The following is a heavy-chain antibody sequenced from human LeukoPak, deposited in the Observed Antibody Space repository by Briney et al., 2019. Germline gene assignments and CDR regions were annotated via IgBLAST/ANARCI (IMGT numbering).Heavy chain of an antibody. CDR1: GFTFSSYA. CDR3: AKDYYDSSGYWSPYNAFDI. D-gene: IGHD3-22*01. Sequence: GGSLRLSFAAPGFTFSSYAMSWVRQAPGKGLEGVSAIIGRGGRTYYADSVKGRFTISRDNSKNTLYLQMNSLRAEDTAVYYCAKDYYDSSGYWSPYNAFDIWGQGTMVTVSS. V-gene: IGHV3-23*01. J-gene: IGHJ3*02. CDR2: IIGRGGRT.